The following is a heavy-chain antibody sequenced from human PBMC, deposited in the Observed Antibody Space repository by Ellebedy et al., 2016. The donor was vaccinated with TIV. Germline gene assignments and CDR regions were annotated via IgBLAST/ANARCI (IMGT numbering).Heavy chain of an antibody. V-gene: IGHV4-30-4*08. Sequence: SETLSLTXTVSGGSISSGDYYWSWIRQPPGKGLEWIGYIYYSGSTYYNPSLKSRVTISVDTSKNQFSLKLSSVTAADTAAYYCARWITGTTAFDYWGQGTLVTVSS. CDR3: ARWITGTTAFDY. CDR1: GGSISSGDYY. J-gene: IGHJ4*02. D-gene: IGHD1-20*01. CDR2: IYYSGST.